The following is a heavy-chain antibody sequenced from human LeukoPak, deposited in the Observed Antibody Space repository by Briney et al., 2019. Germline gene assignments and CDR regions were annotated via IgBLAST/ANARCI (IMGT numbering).Heavy chain of an antibody. Sequence: PGGSLRLSCAASGFTFSSYWMHWVRQAPGKGLVWVSRINSDGSSTSYADSVKGRFTISRDNAKNTLYLQMNSLRAEDTAVYYCARDVRSGYPTRGDAFDIWGQGTMVTVSS. CDR1: GFTFSSYW. CDR2: INSDGSST. V-gene: IGHV3-74*01. D-gene: IGHD5-12*01. J-gene: IGHJ3*02. CDR3: ARDVRSGYPTRGDAFDI.